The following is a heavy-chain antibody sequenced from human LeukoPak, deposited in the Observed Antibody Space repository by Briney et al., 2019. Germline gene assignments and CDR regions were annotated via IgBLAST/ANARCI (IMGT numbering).Heavy chain of an antibody. Sequence: GSLRLSCTVSGFTVSTNSMSWVRQAPGKGLEWVSVIYSDENTFYADSVKGRFTISRDNSKNTLYLQMNTLRAEDTAVYYCATVPRGGDGFNLDNWGQGTLVTVSS. CDR3: ATVPRGGDGFNLDN. D-gene: IGHD5-24*01. J-gene: IGHJ4*02. CDR1: GFTVSTNS. CDR2: IYSDENT. V-gene: IGHV3-53*01.